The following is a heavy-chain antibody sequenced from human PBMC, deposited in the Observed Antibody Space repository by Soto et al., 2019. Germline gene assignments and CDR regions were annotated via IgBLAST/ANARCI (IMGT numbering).Heavy chain of an antibody. D-gene: IGHD3-22*01. CDR1: GFTFSSYA. V-gene: IGHV3-23*01. CDR3: AKAHDSSGYYYGAAFDI. CDR2: INGSGGST. J-gene: IGHJ3*02. Sequence: EVQLLESGGGLVQPGGSLRLSCAASGFTFSSYAMSWVRQAPGKGLEWVSAINGSGGSTYYADSVKGRFTISRDNSKNTLYLQMNSLRAEDTAVYYCAKAHDSSGYYYGAAFDIWGQGTMVTVSS.